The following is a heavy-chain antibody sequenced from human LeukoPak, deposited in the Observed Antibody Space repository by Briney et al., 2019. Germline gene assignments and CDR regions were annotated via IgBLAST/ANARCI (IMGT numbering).Heavy chain of an antibody. CDR2: IFYSRST. CDR3: VRQRRYCSGGTCYHYFDF. Sequence: SETLSLTCTVSGGSISSSNYYWVWIRQPPGKGLELIGSIFYSRSTHYDPSLRSRVTISVDTSRNQFSLKLSSVTAADTAMYFCVRQRRYCSGGTCYHYFDFWGQGTLVTVSS. J-gene: IGHJ4*02. CDR1: GGSISSSNYY. D-gene: IGHD2-15*01. V-gene: IGHV4-39*01.